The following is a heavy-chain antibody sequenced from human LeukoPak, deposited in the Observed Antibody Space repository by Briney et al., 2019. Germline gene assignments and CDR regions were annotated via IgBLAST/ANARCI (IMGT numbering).Heavy chain of an antibody. J-gene: IGHJ6*03. CDR1: GFTFSSYW. V-gene: IGHV3-7*01. Sequence: GGSLRLSCAASGFTFSSYWMSWVRQAPGKGLEWVANIKQDGSEKYYVDSVKGRFTISRDNAKNSLYLQMNSLRAEDTAVYYCARVLRGVIVGVGGYYYYMDVWGKGPRSPSP. CDR2: IKQDGSEK. CDR3: ARVLRGVIVGVGGYYYYMDV. D-gene: IGHD3-22*01.